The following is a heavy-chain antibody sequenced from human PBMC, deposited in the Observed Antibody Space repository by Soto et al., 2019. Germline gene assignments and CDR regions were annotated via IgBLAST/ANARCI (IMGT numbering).Heavy chain of an antibody. D-gene: IGHD3-3*02. CDR1: GFTFSSYG. V-gene: IGHV3-33*01. CDR3: ARVSRPTGYGMAV. CDR2: IRYDGSNK. Sequence: QVQLVESGGGVVQPGRSLRLSCAASGFTFSSYGMHWVRQAPGKGLEWVAVIRYDGSNKYYADSVKGRFTISRDNSKNTLYLQMNSLRAEDTAVYYCARVSRPTGYGMAVWGRGTTVTVSS. J-gene: IGHJ6*02.